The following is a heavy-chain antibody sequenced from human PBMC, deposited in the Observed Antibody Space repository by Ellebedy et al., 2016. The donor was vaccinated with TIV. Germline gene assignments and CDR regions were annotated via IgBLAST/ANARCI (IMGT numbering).Heavy chain of an antibody. J-gene: IGHJ5*02. Sequence: GGSLRLSXQGSGYRFSTYWIGWVRQMPGEGLEWMGIIFLRDSTTKYSPSFQGQVTISADTSINTAYLQWDSLTTSDTATYYCAGARNGDYSFDPWGQGTLVAVST. CDR2: IFLRDSTT. V-gene: IGHV5-51*01. D-gene: IGHD4-17*01. CDR1: GYRFSTYW. CDR3: AGARNGDYSFDP.